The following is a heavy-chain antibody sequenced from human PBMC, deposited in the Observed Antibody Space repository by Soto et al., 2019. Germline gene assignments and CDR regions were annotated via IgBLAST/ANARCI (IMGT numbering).Heavy chain of an antibody. Sequence: EVQLVESGGGLVKPGGSLRLSCAASGFTFSSFNMDWVRQAPGKGLAWVSSISITGNYKYYADSLKGRFTISRDNPQNLLFLQMDSLSPEDTAVYYFASRRLGYCTCGTCPEFWGQGTLVTVTS. J-gene: IGHJ4*02. V-gene: IGHV3-21*01. CDR1: GFTFSSFN. D-gene: IGHD2-15*01. CDR3: ASRRLGYCTCGTCPEF. CDR2: ISITGNYK.